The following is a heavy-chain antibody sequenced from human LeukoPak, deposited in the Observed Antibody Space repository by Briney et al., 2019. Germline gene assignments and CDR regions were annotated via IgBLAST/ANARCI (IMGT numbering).Heavy chain of an antibody. CDR3: AKGDRIVGAKRGMDV. Sequence: GGSLRLSCAPSGFTFSTFDMHWVRQAPGKGLEWVAVMSYDGSTKYYADYVKGRFTISRDNSKNTLYLQMNSLRAEDTAVYYCAKGDRIVGAKRGMDVWGQGTTVTVSS. J-gene: IGHJ6*02. CDR1: GFTFSTFD. D-gene: IGHD1-26*01. V-gene: IGHV3-30*18. CDR2: MSYDGSTK.